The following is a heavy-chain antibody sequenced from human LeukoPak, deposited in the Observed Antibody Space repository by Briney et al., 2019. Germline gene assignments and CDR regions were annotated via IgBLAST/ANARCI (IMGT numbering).Heavy chain of an antibody. Sequence: GGSLRLSCAASGFPFSSYEMNWVRQAPGKGLEWVSYISSSGSTIYYADSVKGRFTISRDNAKNSLYLQMNSLRAEDTAVYYCARHSGSYRAHYYYYYMDVWGKGTTVTISS. CDR1: GFPFSSYE. D-gene: IGHD1-26*01. J-gene: IGHJ6*03. CDR2: ISSSGSTI. CDR3: ARHSGSYRAHYYYYYMDV. V-gene: IGHV3-48*03.